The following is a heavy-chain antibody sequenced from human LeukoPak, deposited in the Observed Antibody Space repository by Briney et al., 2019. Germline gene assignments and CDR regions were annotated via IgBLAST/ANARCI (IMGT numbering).Heavy chain of an antibody. V-gene: IGHV4-30-4*01. Sequence: SETLSLTCAVYGGSFSGYYWSWIRQPPGKGLEWIGYIYYSGSTYYNPSLKSRVTISVDTSKNQFSLKLSSVTAADTAVYYCARSDDYGDYVFDYWGQGTLVTVSS. CDR2: IYYSGST. CDR1: GGSFSGYY. J-gene: IGHJ4*02. CDR3: ARSDDYGDYVFDY. D-gene: IGHD4-17*01.